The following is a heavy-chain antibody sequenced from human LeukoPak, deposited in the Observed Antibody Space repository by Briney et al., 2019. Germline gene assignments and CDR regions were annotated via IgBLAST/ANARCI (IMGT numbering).Heavy chain of an antibody. CDR2: IYYSGST. D-gene: IGHD2-2*02. CDR3: ARGSPLDYCSSTSCYKDWFDP. V-gene: IGHV4-39*01. Sequence: PSETLSLTCTVSGGSISSSSYYWGWIRQPPGKGLEWIGSIYYSGSTYYNPSLKSRVTISVDTSKNQFSLKLSSVTAADTAVYYCARGSPLDYCSSTSCYKDWFDPWGQGTLVTVSS. J-gene: IGHJ5*02. CDR1: GGSISSSSYY.